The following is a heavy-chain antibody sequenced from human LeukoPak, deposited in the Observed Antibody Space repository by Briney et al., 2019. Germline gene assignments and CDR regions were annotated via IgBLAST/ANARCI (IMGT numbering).Heavy chain of an antibody. J-gene: IGHJ4*02. V-gene: IGHV1-2*02. D-gene: IGHD6-19*01. Sequence: ASVKVSCKASGYTFTGYYMHWVRQAPGQGLEWMGWINPNSGGTNYAQKFQGRVTMTRDTSISTAYMELSRLRSDDTAVYYCARDLGGPGEQWLVPGYWGQGTPVTVSS. CDR1: GYTFTGYY. CDR2: INPNSGGT. CDR3: ARDLGGPGEQWLVPGY.